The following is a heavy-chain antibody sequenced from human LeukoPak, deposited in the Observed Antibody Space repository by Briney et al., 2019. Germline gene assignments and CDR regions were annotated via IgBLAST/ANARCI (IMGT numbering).Heavy chain of an antibody. J-gene: IGHJ6*02. D-gene: IGHD2-2*01. CDR2: ISGSGGST. CDR1: GFTFSSYA. Sequence: GSLRLSCAASGFTFSSYAMSWVRQAPGKGLEWVSAISGSGGSTYYADSVKGRFTISRDNSKNTLYLQMNSLRAEDTAVYYCATYCSSTSCTRPNYYYYGMDVWGQGTTVTVSS. V-gene: IGHV3-23*01. CDR3: ATYCSSTSCTRPNYYYYGMDV.